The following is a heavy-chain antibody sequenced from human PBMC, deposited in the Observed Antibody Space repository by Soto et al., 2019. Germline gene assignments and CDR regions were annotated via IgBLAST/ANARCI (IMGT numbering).Heavy chain of an antibody. CDR1: GFTFSSYG. Sequence: PGGSLRLSCAASGFTFSSYGMHWVRQAPGKGLEWVAVISYDGSNKYYADSVKGRFTISRDNSKNTLCLQMNSLRAEDTAVYYCASPYDSSGAIDYWGQGTLVTVSS. V-gene: IGHV3-30*03. J-gene: IGHJ4*02. CDR3: ASPYDSSGAIDY. D-gene: IGHD3-22*01. CDR2: ISYDGSNK.